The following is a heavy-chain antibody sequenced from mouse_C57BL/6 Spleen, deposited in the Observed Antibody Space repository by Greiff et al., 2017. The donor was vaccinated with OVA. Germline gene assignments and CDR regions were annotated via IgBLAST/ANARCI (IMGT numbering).Heavy chain of an antibody. CDR3: TREGDITTVWYFDV. J-gene: IGHJ1*03. Sequence: EVQLQQSGTVLARPGASVKMSCKPSGYTFTSYWMHWVKQRPGQGLEWIGAIYPGNSDTSYNQKFKGKAKLTAVTSASTAYMELSSLTNEDSAVYYCTREGDITTVWYFDVWGTGTTVTVSS. D-gene: IGHD1-1*01. V-gene: IGHV1-5*01. CDR2: IYPGNSDT. CDR1: GYTFTSYW.